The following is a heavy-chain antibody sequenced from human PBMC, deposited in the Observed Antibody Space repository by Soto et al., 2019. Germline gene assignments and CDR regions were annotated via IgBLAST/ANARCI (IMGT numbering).Heavy chain of an antibody. CDR2: INAGNGNT. Sequence: QVQLVQSGAEEKKPGASVKVSCKASGYTFTSYAMHWVRQAPGQRLEWMGWINAGNGNTKYSQKFQGRVTITRDTSASTAYIELSSLRSEDTAVYYCARRSSWYYFDYWGQGTLVTVSS. V-gene: IGHV1-3*05. D-gene: IGHD6-13*01. CDR1: GYTFTSYA. CDR3: ARRSSWYYFDY. J-gene: IGHJ4*02.